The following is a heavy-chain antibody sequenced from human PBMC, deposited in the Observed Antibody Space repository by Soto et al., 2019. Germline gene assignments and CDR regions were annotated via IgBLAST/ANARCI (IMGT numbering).Heavy chain of an antibody. J-gene: IGHJ6*02. Sequence: PGGSLRLSCAASGFTFGSYWMSWVRQAPGKGLEWLATIKMDASEKKYVDSVKGRFTMSRDNGQNSVFLQMDSLRAEDTAVYYCTRDLIHYDFWSGYSTYVYYGMDVWGQGTTVTVSS. CDR1: GFTFGSYW. D-gene: IGHD3-3*01. CDR3: TRDLIHYDFWSGYSTYVYYGMDV. V-gene: IGHV3-7*01. CDR2: IKMDASEK.